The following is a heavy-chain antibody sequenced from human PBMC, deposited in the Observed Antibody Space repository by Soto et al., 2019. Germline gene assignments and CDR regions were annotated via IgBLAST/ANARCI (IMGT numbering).Heavy chain of an antibody. D-gene: IGHD2-2*01. J-gene: IGHJ5*02. CDR2: ISYDGSNK. CDR1: GFTFSSYG. Sequence: GGSLRLSCAASGFTFSSYGMHWVRQAPGKGLVWVAVISYDGSNKYYAESVKGRFTISRDNSKNRVYVQMNSLRAEESAVYYCAKNKVPTAIAENRFDPRGQGTPVTV. V-gene: IGHV3-30*18. CDR3: AKNKVPTAIAENRFDP.